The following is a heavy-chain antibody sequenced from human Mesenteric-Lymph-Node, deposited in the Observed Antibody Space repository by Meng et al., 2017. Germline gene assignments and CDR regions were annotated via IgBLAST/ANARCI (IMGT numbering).Heavy chain of an antibody. J-gene: IGHJ4*02. Sequence: ASVKVSCKASGGTFSSYTISWVRQAPGQGLEWMGIINPSGGSTSYAQKFQGRVTMTRDTSTSTVYMELSSLRSEDTAVYYCARGSWMVVDYWGQGTLVTVSS. CDR2: INPSGGST. CDR1: GGTFSSYT. V-gene: IGHV1-46*01. D-gene: IGHD3-10*01. CDR3: ARGSWMVVDY.